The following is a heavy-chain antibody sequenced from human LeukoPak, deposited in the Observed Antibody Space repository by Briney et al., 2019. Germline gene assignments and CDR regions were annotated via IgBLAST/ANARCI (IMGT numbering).Heavy chain of an antibody. J-gene: IGHJ4*02. V-gene: IGHV3-7*03. D-gene: IGHD3-3*01. Sequence: GGSLRLSCAASGFTFSSYWMTWVRQAPGKGLEWVANIKQDGSEKYYVDSVKGRFTISRDNAKNSLYLQMDSLRAEDTAVYYCAKDFTRFLEWLPLGFDYWGQGTLVTVSS. CDR3: AKDFTRFLEWLPLGFDY. CDR1: GFTFSSYW. CDR2: IKQDGSEK.